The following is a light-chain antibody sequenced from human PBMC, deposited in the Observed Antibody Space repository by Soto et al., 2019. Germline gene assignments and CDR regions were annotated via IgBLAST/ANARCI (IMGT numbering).Light chain of an antibody. Sequence: QSALTQPASVSGSPGQSITISCTGTSSDVGGYNYVSWYQQHPGKASKLMIYEVSNRPSGVSNRFSGSKSGETASLTISGLQAEDEADYYCSSYTSSSTRVVFGGGTKLTVL. J-gene: IGLJ2*01. CDR1: SSDVGGYNY. CDR2: EVS. V-gene: IGLV2-14*01. CDR3: SSYTSSSTRVV.